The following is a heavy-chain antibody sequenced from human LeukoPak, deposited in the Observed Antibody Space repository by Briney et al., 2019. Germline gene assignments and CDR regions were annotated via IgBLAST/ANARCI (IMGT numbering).Heavy chain of an antibody. CDR3: ARDLGGSYGY. V-gene: IGHV4-34*01. D-gene: IGHD1-26*01. J-gene: IGHJ4*02. CDR2: INHSGST. Sequence: SETLSLTCTVSGGSISSYYWSWIRQPPGKGLEWIGEINHSGSTNYNPSLKSRVTISVDTSKNQFSLKLSSVTAADTAVYYCARDLGGSYGYWGQGTLVTVSS. CDR1: GGSISSYY.